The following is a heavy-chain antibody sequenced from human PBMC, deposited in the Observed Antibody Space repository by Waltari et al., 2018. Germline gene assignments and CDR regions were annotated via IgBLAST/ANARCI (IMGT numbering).Heavy chain of an antibody. CDR1: GFSFTTYW. J-gene: IGHJ4*02. CDR2: LNREGDAR. D-gene: IGHD3-16*01. V-gene: IGHV3-7*03. CDR3: ARSPGGRPSDY. Sequence: EVQLVESGGGLVQPGGSLRLSCAASGFSFTTYWMNWFRQAPGKGLEGVAQLNREGDARNYQDSVNGPFPIFRDNAKNAVISQLNSLKAEDTAVYFCARSPGGRPSDYGGQGTLVTVSS.